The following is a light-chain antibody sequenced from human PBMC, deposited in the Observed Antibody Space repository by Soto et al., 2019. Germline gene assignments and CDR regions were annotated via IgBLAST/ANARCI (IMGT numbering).Light chain of an antibody. V-gene: IGKV1-5*03. CDR3: QHYNSYPWT. J-gene: IGKJ1*01. CDR1: QSISSW. CDR2: KAS. Sequence: DIQMTQSPSTLSASVGDRVTITCRASQSISSWLAWYQQKPGKAPKLLIYKASSLESGVPSRFSGSGSGTEFTLTISSLQPDAVATDYCQHYNSYPWTFGQGTKVEIK.